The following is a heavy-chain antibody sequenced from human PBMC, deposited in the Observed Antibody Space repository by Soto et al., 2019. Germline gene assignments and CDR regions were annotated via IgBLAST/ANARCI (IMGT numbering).Heavy chain of an antibody. CDR1: GYSFTSYD. Sequence: QVQLVQSGAEVKKPGASVIVSCKASGYSFTSYDINWVRQATGQGLEWMGWMNPNSGNTDYAQKFQGRVTMPTNTAISTAYMEPSSLRSEDTAVYYCARGRRSGGSCYFYWGQGTLVTVSS. CDR3: ARGRRSGGSCYFY. D-gene: IGHD2-15*01. V-gene: IGHV1-8*01. CDR2: MNPNSGNT. J-gene: IGHJ4*02.